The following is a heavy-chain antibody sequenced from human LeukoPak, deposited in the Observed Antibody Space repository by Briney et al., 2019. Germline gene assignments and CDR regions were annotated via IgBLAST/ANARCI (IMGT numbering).Heavy chain of an antibody. CDR2: IGTAGDT. CDR3: ARAGSSEDYFDY. J-gene: IGHJ4*02. V-gene: IGHV3-13*01. D-gene: IGHD2-2*01. CDR1: GFTFSSYD. Sequence: GGSLRLSCAASGFTFSSYDMHWVRHVTGKGLEWVSGIGTAGDTYYPGSVKGRVTISRENAKNSLYLQMNSLRAGDTAVYYCARAGSSEDYFDYWGQGTLVTVSS.